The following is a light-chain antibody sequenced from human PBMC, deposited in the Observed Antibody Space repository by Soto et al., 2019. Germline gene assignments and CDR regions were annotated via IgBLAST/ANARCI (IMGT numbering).Light chain of an antibody. J-gene: IGKJ1*01. Sequence: EIMVSQSPGTLSLSPGERATLSCRASQIVSSSYLAWYQQKPGQAPRLLIYGASIRDTGIPDRFSCSGSGTDFTLTISSLEPEDFAVYYCQQRSNWPWTFAQGTKVDIK. CDR2: GAS. CDR3: QQRSNWPWT. V-gene: IGKV3D-20*02. CDR1: QIVSSSY.